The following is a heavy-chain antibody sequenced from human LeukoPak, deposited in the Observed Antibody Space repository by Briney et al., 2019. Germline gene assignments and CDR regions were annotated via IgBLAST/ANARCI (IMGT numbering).Heavy chain of an antibody. D-gene: IGHD2-2*02. CDR1: GFTFSSYS. J-gene: IGHJ6*02. V-gene: IGHV3-21*01. Sequence: GGSLRLSCAASGFTFSSYSMNWVRQAPGKGLEWVSSISSSSSYIYYADSVKGRFTISRDNAKNSLYLQMNSLRAEDTAVYYCATQIEYQLLYDYYYCGMDVWGQGTTVTVSS. CDR2: ISSSSSYI. CDR3: ATQIEYQLLYDYYYCGMDV.